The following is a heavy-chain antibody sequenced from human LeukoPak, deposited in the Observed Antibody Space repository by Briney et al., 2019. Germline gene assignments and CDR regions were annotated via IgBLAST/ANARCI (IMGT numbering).Heavy chain of an antibody. J-gene: IGHJ5*02. D-gene: IGHD5-24*01. CDR3: ARLKTQMATIFRVKETNWFDP. V-gene: IGHV4-34*01. CDR2: INHSGNT. CDR1: GGSFSGYY. Sequence: SETLSLTCAVYGGSFSGYYWNWIRQPRGKGLEWIGEINHSGNTTYNPSLKSRVTISVDTSKNQFSLKLSSVTAADTAVYYCARLKTQMATIFRVKETNWFDPWGQGTLVTVSS.